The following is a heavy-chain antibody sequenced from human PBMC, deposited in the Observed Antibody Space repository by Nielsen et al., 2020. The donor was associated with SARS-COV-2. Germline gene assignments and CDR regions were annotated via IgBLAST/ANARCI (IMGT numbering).Heavy chain of an antibody. Sequence: GESLKISCAASGFTFSNYWMSWVRQAPGKGLEWVANIKQDGSEKYYVDSVKGRFTISRDNAKNPLYLQMNSLRAEDTAVYYCAREGDLLGGTDYWGQGTLVTVSS. D-gene: IGHD1-26*01. CDR1: GFTFSNYW. J-gene: IGHJ4*02. V-gene: IGHV3-7*01. CDR3: AREGDLLGGTDY. CDR2: IKQDGSEK.